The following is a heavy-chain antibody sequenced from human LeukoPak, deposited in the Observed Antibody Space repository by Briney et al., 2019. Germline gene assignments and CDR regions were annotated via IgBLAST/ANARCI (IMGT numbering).Heavy chain of an antibody. CDR2: ISAYNGNT. J-gene: IGHJ4*02. D-gene: IGHD3-10*01. CDR3: ARDEGPAYYYGSGSYSDY. Sequence: ASVKVSCKASGYTFTSYGISWVRQAPGQGLEWMGWISAYNGNTNYAQKLQGRVTMTTDTSTSTAYMELRSLRSDDTAVYHCARDEGPAYYYGSGSYSDYWGQGTLVTVSS. CDR1: GYTFTSYG. V-gene: IGHV1-18*01.